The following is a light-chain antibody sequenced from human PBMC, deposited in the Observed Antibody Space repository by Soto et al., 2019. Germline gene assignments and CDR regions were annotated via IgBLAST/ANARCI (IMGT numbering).Light chain of an antibody. CDR3: AAWDDSLNGKV. CDR1: SSNIVINT. V-gene: IGLV1-44*01. Sequence: QPVLTQPPSASGTPGQRVTISCSGSSSNIVINTVNWYQQLPGTAPKLLIYSNNQRPSGVPDRFSGSKSGTSASLAISGLHSEDEADYYCAAWDDSLNGKVFGGGTKVTVL. J-gene: IGLJ2*01. CDR2: SNN.